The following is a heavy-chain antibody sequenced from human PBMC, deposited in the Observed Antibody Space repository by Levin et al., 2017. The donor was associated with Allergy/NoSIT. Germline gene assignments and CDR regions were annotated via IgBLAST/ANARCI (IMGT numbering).Heavy chain of an antibody. V-gene: IGHV3-9*01. Sequence: SLKISCAASGFTFKDHAMHWVRQAPGKGPEWVSGIIWKSGNMAYADSVKGRFTISRDNAKTSLYLQMNSLRPEDTALYYCVKERSEWCGMDVWGQGTTVTVSS. CDR2: IIWKSGNM. CDR1: GFTFKDHA. CDR3: VKERSEWCGMDV. D-gene: IGHD2-8*01. J-gene: IGHJ6*02.